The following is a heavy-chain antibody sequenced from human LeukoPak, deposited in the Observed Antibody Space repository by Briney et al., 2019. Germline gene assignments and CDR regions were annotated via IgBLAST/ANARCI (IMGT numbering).Heavy chain of an antibody. CDR2: IRYGGRSQ. Sequence: GGSLRLSCAASGFTFNNYGMHWVRQAPGKGLEWVAFIRYGGRSQYYADSVKGRLTISRDSSKNTVFLQMNSLRTEDTAVYYCARVSGGYPFDYWGQGTLVTVSS. D-gene: IGHD3-22*01. V-gene: IGHV3-30*02. CDR1: GFTFNNYG. CDR3: ARVSGGYPFDY. J-gene: IGHJ4*02.